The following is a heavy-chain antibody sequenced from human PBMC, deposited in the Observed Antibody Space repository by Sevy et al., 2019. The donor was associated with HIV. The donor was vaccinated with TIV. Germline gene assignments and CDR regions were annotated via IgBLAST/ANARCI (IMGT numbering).Heavy chain of an antibody. CDR3: AVRSIAADDDY. V-gene: IGHV3-20*04. J-gene: IGHJ4*02. D-gene: IGHD6-13*01. Sequence: GGSLRLSCAASGFNFDDYGMSWVRQAPGKGLEWVSSINWNGASRGYAASVKGRFTISRVNAKNSLYLQMNSLRAEDTALYYCAVRSIAADDDYWGQGTLVTVSS. CDR2: INWNGASR. CDR1: GFNFDDYG.